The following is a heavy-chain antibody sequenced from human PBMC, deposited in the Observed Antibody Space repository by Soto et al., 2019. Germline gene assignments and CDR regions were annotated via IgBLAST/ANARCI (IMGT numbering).Heavy chain of an antibody. D-gene: IGHD3-22*01. CDR1: GGTFGSDA. J-gene: IGHJ5*02. V-gene: IGHV1-69*06. CDR3: ARDRTNSGYYPNWLDP. Sequence: ASVKVSCKASGGTFGSDAITWVRQAPGQGLEWVGRIIPIFGTTNYAQNSQGRVTISADKSTLTSYMELHSLTSDDTALYYWARDRTNSGYYPNWLDPWGQGTQVTVSS. CDR2: IIPIFGTT.